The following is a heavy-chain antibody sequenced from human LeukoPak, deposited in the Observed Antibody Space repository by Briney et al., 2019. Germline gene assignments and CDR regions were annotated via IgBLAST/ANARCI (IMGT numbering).Heavy chain of an antibody. D-gene: IGHD6-19*01. CDR1: GGSISSYY. V-gene: IGHV4-59*01. CDR3: AREGQWLGDPFDC. CDR2: IYYSGST. Sequence: SETLSLTCTVSGGSISSYYWSWIRQPPGKGLEWIGYIYYSGSTNYNPSLKSRVTISVDTSKNQFSLKLSSVTAADTAVYYCAREGQWLGDPFDCWGQGTLVTVSS. J-gene: IGHJ4*02.